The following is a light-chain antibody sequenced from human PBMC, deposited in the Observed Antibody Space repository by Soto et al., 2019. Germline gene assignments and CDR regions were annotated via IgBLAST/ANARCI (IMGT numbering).Light chain of an antibody. CDR3: SSYTSVITLYL. J-gene: IGLJ1*01. Sequence: LTQPASVSGSPGQSITISCTGTSSDVGGYNYVSWYQQHPGKAPKLMIYEVSNRPSGVSNRFSGSKSGNTASLTISGLQAEDEADYYCSSYTSVITLYLFGSGTKV. CDR1: SSDVGGYNY. V-gene: IGLV2-14*01. CDR2: EVS.